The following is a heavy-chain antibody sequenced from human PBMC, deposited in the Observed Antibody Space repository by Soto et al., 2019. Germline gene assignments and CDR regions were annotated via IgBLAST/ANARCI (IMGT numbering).Heavy chain of an antibody. CDR2: INHSGST. Sequence: SETLSLTCAVYGGSFSGYYWSWIRQPPGKGLEWIGEINHSGSTNYNPSLKSRVTISVDTSKNQFSLKLSSVTAADTAVYYCAKESGWYDYWGQGALVTVSS. CDR1: GGSFSGYY. J-gene: IGHJ4*02. V-gene: IGHV4-34*01. CDR3: AKESGWYDY. D-gene: IGHD6-19*01.